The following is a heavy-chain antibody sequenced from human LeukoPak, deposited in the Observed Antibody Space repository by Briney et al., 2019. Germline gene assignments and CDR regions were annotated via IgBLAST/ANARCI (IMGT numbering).Heavy chain of an antibody. CDR1: ADSLSSGGHY. CDR2: IHHSGRS. D-gene: IGHD3-10*01. J-gene: IGHJ4*02. Sequence: SQTLSLTCTVSADSLSSGGHYWAWLRQFPGKGLESVGFIHHSGRSRHNPSLKDRVAISGDTSRKQFALKLSSVTAADTAMYYCARGGNRFGGFYFDYWGQGIQVIVSS. V-gene: IGHV4-31*03. CDR3: ARGGNRFGGFYFDY.